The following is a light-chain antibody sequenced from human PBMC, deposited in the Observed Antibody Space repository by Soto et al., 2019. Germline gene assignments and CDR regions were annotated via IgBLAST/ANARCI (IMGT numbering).Light chain of an antibody. Sequence: EIEMRKSPSTLSLSTWERATLSCSASQSVDKYLVWYQQKPGQAPRLLIYDASNRATGIPDRFSGSGSGTDFTLTIFRLEADDFAVCNWQQDCLSRTFGQVTKVDIK. V-gene: IGKV3-11*01. CDR3: QQDCLSRT. CDR2: DAS. J-gene: IGKJ1*01. CDR1: QSVDKY.